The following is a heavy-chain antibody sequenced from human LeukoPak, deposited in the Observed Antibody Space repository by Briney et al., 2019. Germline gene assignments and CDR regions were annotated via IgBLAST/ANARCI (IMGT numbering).Heavy chain of an antibody. CDR3: ARVSAITGATDALDF. J-gene: IGHJ3*01. V-gene: IGHV3-72*01. D-gene: IGHD1-20*01. CDR2: IRKKPNSYTT. CDR1: GFTVSDHF. Sequence: GGSLRLSCAASGFTVSDHFMDWVRQAPGKGLEWVGRIRKKPNSYTTEYAASVKGRFTISRDDSKNSLYLQMNSLEAEDTGVYYCARVSAITGATDALDFWGQGAMVTVSS.